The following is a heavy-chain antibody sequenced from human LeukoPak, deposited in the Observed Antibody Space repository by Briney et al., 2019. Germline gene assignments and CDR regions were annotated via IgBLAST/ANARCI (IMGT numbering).Heavy chain of an antibody. V-gene: IGHV3-23*01. J-gene: IGHJ5*02. D-gene: IGHD3-10*01. CDR3: AKGSGSGSYSNWFDP. CDR2: ISGSGGST. CDR1: GFTFSSYW. Sequence: PGGPLRLSCAASGFTFSSYWMHWVRQAPGKGLEWVSAISGSGGSTYYADSVKGRFTISRDNSKNTLYLQMNSLRAEDTAVYYCAKGSGSGSYSNWFDPWGQGTLVTVSS.